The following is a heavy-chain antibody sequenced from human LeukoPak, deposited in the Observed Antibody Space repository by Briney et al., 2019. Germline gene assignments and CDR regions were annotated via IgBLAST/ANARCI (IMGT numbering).Heavy chain of an antibody. CDR2: ISAYNGNT. Sequence: ASVKVSCKASGYTFTSYDINWVRQATGQGLEWMGWISAYNGNTNYAQKLQGRVTMTTDTSTSTAYMELRSLRSDDTAVYYCARVGSVVPFDYWGQGTLVTVSS. CDR1: GYTFTSYD. CDR3: ARVGSVVPFDY. J-gene: IGHJ4*02. V-gene: IGHV1-18*01. D-gene: IGHD2-2*01.